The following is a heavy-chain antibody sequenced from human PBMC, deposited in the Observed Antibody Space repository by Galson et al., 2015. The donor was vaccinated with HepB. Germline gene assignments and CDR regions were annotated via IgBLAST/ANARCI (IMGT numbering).Heavy chain of an antibody. V-gene: IGHV5-51*01. CDR3: ARAGIAAAGTYGGSVDAFDI. Sequence: QSGAEVKKPGESLKISCTGSGYSFTSYWIGWVRQMPGKGLEWMGIIYPGDSDTRYSPSFQGQVTISADKSISTAYLQWSSLKASDTAMYYCARAGIAAAGTYGGSVDAFDIWGQGTMVTVSS. D-gene: IGHD6-13*01. CDR1: GYSFTSYW. CDR2: IYPGDSDT. J-gene: IGHJ3*02.